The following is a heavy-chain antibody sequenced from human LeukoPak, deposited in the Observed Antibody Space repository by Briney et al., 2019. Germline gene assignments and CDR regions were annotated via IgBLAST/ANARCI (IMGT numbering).Heavy chain of an antibody. D-gene: IGHD3-10*01. J-gene: IGHJ1*01. Sequence: GGSLRLSCAASGFSISSNYMNWVRQAPGKGLEWVSYISTSGRSIYYADSVKGRFTISRDNPKNSLYLQMNSLRAEDTAVYYCAGTNYYGSGSAEYFQHWGQGTLVTVSS. V-gene: IGHV3-48*03. CDR3: AGTNYYGSGSAEYFQH. CDR1: GFSISSNY. CDR2: ISTSGRSI.